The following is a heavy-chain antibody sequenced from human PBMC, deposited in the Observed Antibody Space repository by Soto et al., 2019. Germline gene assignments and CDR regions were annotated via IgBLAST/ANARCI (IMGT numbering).Heavy chain of an antibody. V-gene: IGHV4-4*07. D-gene: IGHD2-8*02. CDR2: FSLSGTT. CDR3: ARGMTPPGAPTWYYFDS. Sequence: PSETLSLTCTVSGASITSSSYWSWIRQPAGKGLEWIGRFSLSGTTNYNPSLGSRVTMSADVSKNQFSLRLTSVTAADTALYYCARGMTPPGAPTWYYFDSWGQGTLVTVSS. J-gene: IGHJ4*02. CDR1: GASITSSSY.